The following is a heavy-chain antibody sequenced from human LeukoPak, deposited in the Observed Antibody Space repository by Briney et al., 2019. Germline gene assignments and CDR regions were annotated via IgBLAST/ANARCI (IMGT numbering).Heavy chain of an antibody. CDR1: GFTFGSYE. V-gene: IGHV3-48*03. CDR2: ISGSGSAI. D-gene: IGHD5-24*01. CDR3: ARGGYNYVYAFDI. Sequence: GGSLRLSCAASGFTFGSYEMNWVRRAPGKGLEWVSYISGSGSAIYYADSVRGRFTISRDNAKDSLYLQMNSLRAEDTAVYYCARGGYNYVYAFDIWGQGTMVTASS. J-gene: IGHJ3*02.